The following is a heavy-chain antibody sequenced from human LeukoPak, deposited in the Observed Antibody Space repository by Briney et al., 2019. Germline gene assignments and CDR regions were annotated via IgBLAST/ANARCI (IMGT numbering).Heavy chain of an antibody. J-gene: IGHJ4*02. D-gene: IGHD3-10*01. CDR3: ARDTMVRGVIIPHFDY. V-gene: IGHV1-18*01. Sequence: ASVKVSCKASVYTFTSYGISSVRQAPRQGLEWMGWISAYNGNTNYAQKLQGRVTMNTDTSTSTAYMKLRGLRSEDTAVYYCARDTMVRGVIIPHFDYWGQGTLVTVSS. CDR2: ISAYNGNT. CDR1: VYTFTSYG.